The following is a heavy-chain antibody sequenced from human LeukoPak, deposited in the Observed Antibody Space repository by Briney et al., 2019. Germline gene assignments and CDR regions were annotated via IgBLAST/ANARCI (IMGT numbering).Heavy chain of an antibody. CDR2: INPSGGST. V-gene: IGHV1-46*01. CDR3: AREYYYDSSGYYHYWYFDL. D-gene: IGHD3-22*01. Sequence: ASVKVSRKASGYTFTSYYMHWVRQAPGQGLEWMGIINPSGGSTSYAQKFQGRVTMTRDTSTSTVYMELSSLRSEDTAVYYCAREYYYDSSGYYHYWYFDLWGRGTLVTVSS. J-gene: IGHJ2*01. CDR1: GYTFTSYY.